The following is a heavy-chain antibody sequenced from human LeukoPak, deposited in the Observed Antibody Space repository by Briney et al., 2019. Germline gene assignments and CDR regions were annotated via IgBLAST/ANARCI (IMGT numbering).Heavy chain of an antibody. V-gene: IGHV3-7*03. CDR1: GFNFRSYG. CDR2: IKQDGSEK. CDR3: ARDTYGDFIYYYYYGMDV. D-gene: IGHD4-17*01. J-gene: IGHJ6*04. Sequence: GRSLRLSCAASGFNFRSYGLSWVRQATGKGLEWVANIKQDGSEKYYVDSVKGQFTISRENAKNSLYLQMNSLRAEDTAVYYCARDTYGDFIYYYYYGMDVWGKGTTVTVSS.